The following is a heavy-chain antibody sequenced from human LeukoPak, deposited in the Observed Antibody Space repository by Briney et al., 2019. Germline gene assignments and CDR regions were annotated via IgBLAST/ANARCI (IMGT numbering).Heavy chain of an antibody. Sequence: GGSLRLSCTASGFTFGDYAMSWVRQAPGKGLEWVGFIRSKAYGGTTEYAASVKGGFTISRDDSKSIAYLQMNSLKTEDTAVYYCTREGATYYFDYWGQGTLVTVSS. J-gene: IGHJ4*02. CDR1: GFTFGDYA. D-gene: IGHD3-16*01. CDR2: IRSKAYGGTT. V-gene: IGHV3-49*04. CDR3: TREGATYYFDY.